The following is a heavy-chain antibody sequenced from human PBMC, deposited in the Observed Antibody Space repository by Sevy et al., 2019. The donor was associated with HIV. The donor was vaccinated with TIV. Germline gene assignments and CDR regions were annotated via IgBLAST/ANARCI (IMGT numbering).Heavy chain of an antibody. D-gene: IGHD3-22*01. Sequence: ASVKVSCKVSGYTLTKLSMHWVRQAPGKGLEWMGSFDPEDGETLYAQSLQGRITMTEDTSTDTAYMELNSLRSVDTAVYYCATTKDYYESSGCPFDYWGQGTLVTVSS. J-gene: IGHJ4*02. CDR2: FDPEDGET. V-gene: IGHV1-24*01. CDR3: ATTKDYYESSGCPFDY. CDR1: GYTLTKLS.